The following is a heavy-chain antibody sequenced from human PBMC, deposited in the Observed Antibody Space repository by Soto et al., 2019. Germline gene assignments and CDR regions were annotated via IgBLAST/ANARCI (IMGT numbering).Heavy chain of an antibody. J-gene: IGHJ6*02. Sequence: ASVRVSCKASGYTFTNYAISWVRQAPRRVLEWMGCISAYNDRRNYAHNVQGRVNMTTDTATSTAYMEMRSLRSDDTAVYYCPRDRDHYYDNSDNYHYRYRMEVWAQGTTVTVSS. CDR1: GYTFTNYA. CDR3: PRDRDHYYDNSDNYHYRYRMEV. CDR2: ISAYNDRR. D-gene: IGHD3-22*01. V-gene: IGHV1-18*04.